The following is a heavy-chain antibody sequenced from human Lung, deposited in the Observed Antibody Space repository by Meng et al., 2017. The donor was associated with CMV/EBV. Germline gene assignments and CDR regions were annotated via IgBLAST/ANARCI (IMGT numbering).Heavy chain of an antibody. V-gene: IGHV3-21*01. CDR1: RFTFSNYG. D-gene: IGHD2-2*01. CDR3: AREFCSSSSCYPPDV. Sequence: GESLKISCAASRFTFSNYGMHWVRQAPGKGLEWVSSISSRSSYIYYADSVKGRFTISRDNAKNSLYLQMNSLRAEDTAVYYCAREFCSSSSCYPPDVWGQGTTVXVSS. J-gene: IGHJ6*02. CDR2: ISSRSSYI.